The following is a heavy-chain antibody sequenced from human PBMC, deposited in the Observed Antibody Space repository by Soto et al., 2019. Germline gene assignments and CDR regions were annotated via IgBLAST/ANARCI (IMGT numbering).Heavy chain of an antibody. Sequence: XQALSLPSAISGDSVSSNSAACNLIRHSPSRGLEWLGRTYYRSKWFNNYALSVKSRITINPDTSKNQFSLQLNSVTPEDTAVYYCARGDQGFDYWGQGTLVTVSS. V-gene: IGHV6-1*01. D-gene: IGHD3-16*01. CDR2: TYYRSKWFN. CDR1: GDSVSSNSAA. J-gene: IGHJ4*02. CDR3: ARGDQGFDY.